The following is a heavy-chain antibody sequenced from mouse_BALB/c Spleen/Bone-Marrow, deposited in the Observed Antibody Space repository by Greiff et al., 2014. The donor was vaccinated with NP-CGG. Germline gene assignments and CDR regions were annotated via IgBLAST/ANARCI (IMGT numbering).Heavy chain of an antibody. CDR1: GFTFSDYY. CDR2: ISDGGSYT. CDR3: AREMAMDY. Sequence: EVKVVESGGGLVKPGGSLKLSRAASGFTFSDYYMYWVRQTPEKRLEWVATISDGGSYTYYPDSVKGRFTISRDNAKNNLYLQMSSLKSEDTAMYYCAREMAMDYWGQGTSVTVSS. V-gene: IGHV5-4*02. J-gene: IGHJ4*01.